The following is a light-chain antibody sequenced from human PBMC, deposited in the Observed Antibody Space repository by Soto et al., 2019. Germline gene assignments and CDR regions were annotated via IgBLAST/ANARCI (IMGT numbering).Light chain of an antibody. J-gene: IGLJ2*01. CDR3: SSYAGSSNFVV. CDR1: SSDIGTYNC. V-gene: IGLV2-8*01. Sequence: QSALTQPPSASGSPGQSVTISCTGTSSDIGTYNCVSWYQQHPGKAPKLMIYEVSKRPSGVPDRFSGSKSGNAASLTISGLQADDEAVYYCSSYAGSSNFVVFGGGTKLTVL. CDR2: EVS.